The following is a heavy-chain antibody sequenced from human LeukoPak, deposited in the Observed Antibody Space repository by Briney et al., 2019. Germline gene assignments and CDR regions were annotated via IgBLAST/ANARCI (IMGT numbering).Heavy chain of an antibody. CDR2: ISSSGSTI. D-gene: IGHD3-10*01. CDR1: GFTFSDYY. Sequence: GSLRLSCAASGFTFSDYYMSWIRQAPGKGLEWVSYISSSGSTIQYADSVKGRFTISRDNAKNSLYLQMNSLRAEDTAVYNCARARYGSGARPYGMDVWGQGTTVTVSS. J-gene: IGHJ6*02. CDR3: ARARYGSGARPYGMDV. V-gene: IGHV3-11*01.